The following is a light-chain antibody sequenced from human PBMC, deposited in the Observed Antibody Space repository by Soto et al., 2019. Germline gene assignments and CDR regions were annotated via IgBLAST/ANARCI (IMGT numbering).Light chain of an antibody. J-gene: IGKJ1*01. CDR3: QQYNSYWT. CDR2: DAS. V-gene: IGKV1-5*01. Sequence: DIQMTQSPSTLSASLGDRVTITCRASQSISSGLAWHQQKPGKAPKLLIFDASNLQTGVPSRFSGSGSGAEFTLTISSLQPDDFATYYCQQYNSYWTFGQGTKVDIK. CDR1: QSISSG.